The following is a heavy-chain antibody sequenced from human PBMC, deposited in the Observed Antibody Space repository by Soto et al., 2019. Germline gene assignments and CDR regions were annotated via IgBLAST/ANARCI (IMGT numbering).Heavy chain of an antibody. CDR3: ARDGDLSSYCGGDCYSGLGY. Sequence: ASVKVSCKASGYTFTGYYIYWVRQAPGQGLEWMGRINPNSGGTNYAQKFQGWVTMTRDTSISTAYMELSRLRSDDTAVYYCARDGDLSSYCGGDCYSGLGYWGQGTLVTVSS. V-gene: IGHV1-2*04. J-gene: IGHJ4*02. CDR1: GYTFTGYY. CDR2: INPNSGGT. D-gene: IGHD2-21*01.